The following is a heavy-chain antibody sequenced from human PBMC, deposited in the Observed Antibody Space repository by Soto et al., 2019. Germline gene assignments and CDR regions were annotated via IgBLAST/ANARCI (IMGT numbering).Heavy chain of an antibody. Sequence: GGSLRLSCAASGFTFSSYAMSWVRQAPGKGLEWVSAISGSGGSTYYADSVKGRFTISRDNSKNTLYLQMNSLRAEDTAVYYCAKARRPIVRGVIPRDYYYGMDVWGQGTTVTVSS. V-gene: IGHV3-23*01. CDR1: GFTFSSYA. CDR2: ISGSGGST. D-gene: IGHD3-10*01. J-gene: IGHJ6*02. CDR3: AKARRPIVRGVIPRDYYYGMDV.